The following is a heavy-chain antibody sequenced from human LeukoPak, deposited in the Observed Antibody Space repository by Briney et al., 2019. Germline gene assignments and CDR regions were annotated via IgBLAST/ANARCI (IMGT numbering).Heavy chain of an antibody. CDR3: ARAPSEIGGYYPEYFRH. V-gene: IGHV3-74*01. CDR1: GFTFSSYW. Sequence: GGSLRLSCAASGFTFSSYWMHWVRQAPGKGLVWVSRITGYGNTNYADSVKGRFTISRDNAKNTVSLQMNSLRAEDTGVYYCARAPSEIGGYYPEYFRHWGQGTLVTVSS. CDR2: ITGYGNT. D-gene: IGHD3-22*01. J-gene: IGHJ1*01.